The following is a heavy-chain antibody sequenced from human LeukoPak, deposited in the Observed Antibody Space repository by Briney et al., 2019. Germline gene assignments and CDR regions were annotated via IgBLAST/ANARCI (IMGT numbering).Heavy chain of an antibody. J-gene: IGHJ4*02. CDR2: MYSGGST. Sequence: PSETLSLTCTVSGGSISNYYRSWIRQPPGKGPEWIGYMYSGGSTNYNPSLESRVTISVDTSKNQISLKLSSVTAADTAVYYCARDTSSTSGFDYWGQGTLVTVSS. V-gene: IGHV4-59*01. CDR3: ARDTSSTSGFDY. CDR1: GGSISNYY. D-gene: IGHD2-8*01.